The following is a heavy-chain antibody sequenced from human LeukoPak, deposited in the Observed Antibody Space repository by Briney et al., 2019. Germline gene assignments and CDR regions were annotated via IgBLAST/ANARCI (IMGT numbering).Heavy chain of an antibody. CDR3: ARENSNSWYLDY. V-gene: IGHV4-59*01. CDR1: GGSISSYY. J-gene: IGHJ4*02. CDR2: IYYSGST. D-gene: IGHD6-13*01. Sequence: ETLSLTCTVSGGSISSYYWSWVRQPPGKGLEWTGYIYYSGSTNYNPSLKSRVTISVDTSKNQFSLKLSSVTAADTAVYYCARENSNSWYLDYWGQGTLVTVSS.